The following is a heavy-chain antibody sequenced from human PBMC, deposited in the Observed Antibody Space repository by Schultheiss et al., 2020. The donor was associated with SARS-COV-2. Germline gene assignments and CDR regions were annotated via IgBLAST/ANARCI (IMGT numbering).Heavy chain of an antibody. CDR2: INSDGSAS. D-gene: IGHD6-13*01. CDR3: ARARAEQHLPFSWGPIPHPTTWFDP. Sequence: GGSLRLSCAVSGFTFSSYWMHWVRQAPGKGLVWVSCINSDGSASSYADSVKGRFTVSRDNAGNTLYLQMNNLRVEDTAMYYCARARAEQHLPFSWGPIPHPTTWFDPWGQGTLVTVSS. V-gene: IGHV3-74*01. J-gene: IGHJ5*02. CDR1: GFTFSSYW.